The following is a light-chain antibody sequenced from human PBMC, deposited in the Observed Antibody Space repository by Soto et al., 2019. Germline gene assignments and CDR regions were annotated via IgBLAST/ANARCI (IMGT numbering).Light chain of an antibody. CDR3: QQYGSSPT. V-gene: IGKV3-20*01. CDR1: QSVSRSY. J-gene: IGKJ1*01. Sequence: EIVLTQSPGTLSLSPGERATLSCRARQSVSRSYLAWYPQKPGQAPRLLLYGASSRATGIPDRFSGSGSGTDFTLTISRLEPEDFAVYYCQQYGSSPTFGQGTKVDI. CDR2: GAS.